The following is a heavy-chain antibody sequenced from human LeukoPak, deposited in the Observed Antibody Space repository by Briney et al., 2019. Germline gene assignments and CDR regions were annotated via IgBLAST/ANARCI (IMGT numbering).Heavy chain of an antibody. CDR2: MNPNSGNT. V-gene: IGHV1-8*01. J-gene: IGHJ6*03. Sequence: ASVKVSCKASGYTFTSYDINWVRQATGQGLEWMGWMNPNSGNTGYAQKFQGRVTMTRNTSISTAYMELSSLRSEDTAVYYCARDYYDFWSGYYYYYYYYMDVWGKGTTVTVSS. D-gene: IGHD3-3*01. CDR1: GYTFTSYD. CDR3: ARDYYDFWSGYYYYYYYYMDV.